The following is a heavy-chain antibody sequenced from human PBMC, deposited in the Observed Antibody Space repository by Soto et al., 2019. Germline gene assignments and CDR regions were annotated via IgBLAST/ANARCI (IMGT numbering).Heavy chain of an antibody. CDR1: GFTFTRYR. V-gene: IGHV3-74*01. CDR2: ISVDGTST. D-gene: IGHD3-3*01. Sequence: GGSLRLSCAASGFTFTRYRMPWVRQAPGKGLVWVSRISVDGTSTSYADSVKGRFTISRDNARSTVYLQMNSLRADDTAVYYCARGGAVRFLEWLLTHVECWGQGTLVTVSS. J-gene: IGHJ4*02. CDR3: ARGGAVRFLEWLLTHVEC.